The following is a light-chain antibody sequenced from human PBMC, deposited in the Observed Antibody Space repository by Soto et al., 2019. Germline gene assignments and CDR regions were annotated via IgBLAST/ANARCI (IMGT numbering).Light chain of an antibody. CDR3: QQYYSTPYT. V-gene: IGKV4-1*01. J-gene: IGKJ2*01. Sequence: DIVMTQSADSLSVSLGERATINFKSSQIVLYSSNNKNYLAWYQQKPGQPPKLLIYWASTRESGVPDRFSGSGSGTDFTLTISSLQAEDVAVYYCQQYYSTPYTFGQGT. CDR1: QIVLYSSNNKNY. CDR2: WAS.